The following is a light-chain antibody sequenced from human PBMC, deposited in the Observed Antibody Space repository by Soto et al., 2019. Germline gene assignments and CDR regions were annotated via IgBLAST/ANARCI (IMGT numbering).Light chain of an antibody. Sequence: QSFLTQPPSVSAAPGQKVTISCSGSSSNIGGNSVSWYQQLPGTAPKLLIYDDNKRPSGIPDRFSDSKSGTSATLGITGFQTGDEADYYCGSWDSSLSAYVFGTGTKVTVL. J-gene: IGLJ1*01. CDR2: DDN. V-gene: IGLV1-51*01. CDR1: SSNIGGNS. CDR3: GSWDSSLSAYV.